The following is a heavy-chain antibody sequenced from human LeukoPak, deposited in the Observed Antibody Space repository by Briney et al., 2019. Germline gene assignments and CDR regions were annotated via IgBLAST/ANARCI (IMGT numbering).Heavy chain of an antibody. CDR3: AKSNRAASGTSHFDY. Sequence: GGSLRLSCAASGFTFSSYAMSWVRQAPGKGLEWVSGISASGGSTYYADSVQGRFTISRDNSKNTLYLQMNSLRAEDTALYHCAKSNRAASGTSHFDYWGQGTLVTVSS. V-gene: IGHV3-23*01. CDR2: ISASGGST. D-gene: IGHD6-13*01. CDR1: GFTFSSYA. J-gene: IGHJ4*02.